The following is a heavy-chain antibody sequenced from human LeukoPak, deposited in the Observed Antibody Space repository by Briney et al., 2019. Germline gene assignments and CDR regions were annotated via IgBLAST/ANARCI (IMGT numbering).Heavy chain of an antibody. Sequence: GASVKVSCKASGYTFTSYGVTWVRHAPVQGLEWRGWISAYNGKTDYAQQLKGRVTMTTDTSTNTAYMELRSLRSDDTAVYYCARDADHYYGSGSYFVDYWGQGTLVTVSS. CDR3: ARDADHYYGSGSYFVDY. V-gene: IGHV1-18*01. D-gene: IGHD3-10*01. J-gene: IGHJ4*02. CDR2: ISAYNGKT. CDR1: GYTFTSYG.